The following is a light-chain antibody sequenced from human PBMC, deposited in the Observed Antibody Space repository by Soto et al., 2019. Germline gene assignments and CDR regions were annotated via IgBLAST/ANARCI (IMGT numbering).Light chain of an antibody. CDR1: QSISSW. CDR2: DAS. CDR3: QQYNSYSHT. V-gene: IGKV1-5*01. Sequence: TQSPSTLSASVGDRVTITCRASQSISSWLAWYQQKPGKAPKLLIYDASSLESGVPSRFSGSGSGTEFTLTISSLQPDDFATYYCQQYNSYSHTFGQGTKLEIK. J-gene: IGKJ2*01.